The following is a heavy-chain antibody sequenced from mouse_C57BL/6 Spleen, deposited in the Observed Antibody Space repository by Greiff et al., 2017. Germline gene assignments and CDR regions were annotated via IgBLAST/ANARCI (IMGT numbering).Heavy chain of an antibody. Sequence: EVMLVESGGCLVKPGGSLKLSCAASGFTFSSYAMSWVRQTPEKRLEWVATISDGGSYTYYPDNVKGRFTISRDNAKNNLYLQMSHLKSEDTAMYYCARDHYYSNPGYFDYWGQGNTLTVSS. CDR2: ISDGGSYT. J-gene: IGHJ2*01. V-gene: IGHV5-4*01. D-gene: IGHD2-5*01. CDR1: GFTFSSYA. CDR3: ARDHYYSNPGYFDY.